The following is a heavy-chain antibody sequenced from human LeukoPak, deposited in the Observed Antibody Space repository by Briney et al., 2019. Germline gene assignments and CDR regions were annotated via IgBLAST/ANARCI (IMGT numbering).Heavy chain of an antibody. D-gene: IGHD2-21*02. CDR3: AKDSVEVVTAIIDY. CDR2: ISWNSGSI. Sequence: PGRSLRLSCAASGFTFDDYAMHWVRQAPGKGLEWVSGISWNSGSIGYADSVKGRFTISRDNAKNSLHLQMNSLRAEDTALYYCAKDSVEVVTAIIDYWGQGTLVTVSS. J-gene: IGHJ4*02. V-gene: IGHV3-9*01. CDR1: GFTFDDYA.